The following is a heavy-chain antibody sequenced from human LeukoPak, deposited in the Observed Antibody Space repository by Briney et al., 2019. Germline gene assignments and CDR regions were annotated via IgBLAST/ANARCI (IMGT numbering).Heavy chain of an antibody. CDR2: ISYDGSNK. V-gene: IGHV3-30*04. J-gene: IGHJ3*02. CDR1: GFTFSSYA. CDR3: ARDRDAFDI. Sequence: GGSLRLSCAASGFTFSSYAMHWVRQAPGKGLEWVAVISYDGSNKYYADSVKGRFTISRDNSKNTLYLQMNSLRAEDTAVYYCARDRDAFDIWGQGTMVTVSS. D-gene: IGHD5-24*01.